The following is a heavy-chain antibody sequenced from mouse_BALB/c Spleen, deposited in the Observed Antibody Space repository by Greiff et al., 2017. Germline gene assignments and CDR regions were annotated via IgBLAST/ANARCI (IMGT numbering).Heavy chain of an antibody. J-gene: IGHJ3*01. CDR1: GYAFSSYW. D-gene: IGHD2-4*01. Sequence: VMLVESGAELVRPGSSVKISCKASGYAFSSYWMNWVKQRPGQGLEWIGQIYPGDGDTNYNGKFKGKATLTADKSSSTAYMQLSSLTSEDSAVYFCARWGYDYDPPFAYWGQGTLVTVSA. CDR2: IYPGDGDT. CDR3: ARWGYDYDPPFAY. V-gene: IGHV1-80*01.